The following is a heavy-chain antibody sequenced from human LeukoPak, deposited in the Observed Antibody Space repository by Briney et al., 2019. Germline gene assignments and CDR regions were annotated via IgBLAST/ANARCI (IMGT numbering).Heavy chain of an antibody. Sequence: ASVKVSCKASGYTFTSYGISWVRQAPGQWLEWMGWTSAYNGNTNYAQKLQGRVTMTTDTSTSTAYMELRSLRSDDTAVYYCARGHPGYCSSTSCYTLDYWGQGTLVTVSS. CDR2: TSAYNGNT. CDR3: ARGHPGYCSSTSCYTLDY. V-gene: IGHV1-18*01. J-gene: IGHJ4*02. CDR1: GYTFTSYG. D-gene: IGHD2-2*02.